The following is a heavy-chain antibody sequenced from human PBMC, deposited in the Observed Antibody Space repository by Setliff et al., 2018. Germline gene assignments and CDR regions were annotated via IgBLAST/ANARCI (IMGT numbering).Heavy chain of an antibody. CDR1: GGSISSYY. D-gene: IGHD3-16*01. J-gene: IGHJ4*02. CDR3: ARLRGAFDY. Sequence: PSETLSLTCTVSGGSISSYYWSWIRQPPGKRLEWIGCIYYSGSTNYNPSLESRVTISVDTSKNQFSLRLNSATAADTAVYYCARLRGAFDYWGQGTQVTVSS. CDR2: IYYSGST. V-gene: IGHV4-59*01.